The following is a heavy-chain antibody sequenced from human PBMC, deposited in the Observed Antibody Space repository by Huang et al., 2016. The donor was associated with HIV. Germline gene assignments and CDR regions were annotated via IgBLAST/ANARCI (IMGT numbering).Heavy chain of an antibody. Sequence: QVQLVEYGGGVVEPGRALRVSCAASGFFFSDSGMHWVRQAPGKGLEWLAFISYEGRNKFYAYSVKGRFTISRDNSKNTVYLQMNSLRAGDTAVYYCAKDRRAYYYGSGIEYWGQGARVTVSS. D-gene: IGHD3-10*01. V-gene: IGHV3-30*18. J-gene: IGHJ4*02. CDR3: AKDRRAYYYGSGIEY. CDR1: GFFFSDSG. CDR2: ISYEGRNK.